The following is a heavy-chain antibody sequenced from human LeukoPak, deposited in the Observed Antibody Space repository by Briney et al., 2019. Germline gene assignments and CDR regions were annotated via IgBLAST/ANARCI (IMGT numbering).Heavy chain of an antibody. CDR2: ISSSGNTI. CDR1: GFTFSDYY. V-gene: IGHV3-11*01. CDR3: ATLSSGWKSYYFDY. D-gene: IGHD6-19*01. Sequence: GGSLRLSCAASGFTFSDYYMSWIRQAPGKGLEWVSYISSSGNTIYYADSVKGRFTISRDNAKNSLYLQMNSLRAEDTAVYYCATLSSGWKSYYFDYWGQGTLVTVSS. J-gene: IGHJ4*02.